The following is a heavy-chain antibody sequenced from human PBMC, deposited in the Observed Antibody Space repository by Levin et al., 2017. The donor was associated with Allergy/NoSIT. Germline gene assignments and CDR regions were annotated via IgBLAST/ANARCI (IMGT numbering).Heavy chain of an antibody. CDR2: IYPGDSDT. CDR1: GYSFTSYW. Sequence: GESLKISCKGSGYSFTSYWIGWVRQMPGKGLEWMGIIYPGDSDTRYSPSFQGQVTISADKSISTAYLQWSSLKASDTAMYYCARQVGYCSSTSCYGEFDYWGQGTLVTVSS. V-gene: IGHV5-51*01. CDR3: ARQVGYCSSTSCYGEFDY. J-gene: IGHJ4*02. D-gene: IGHD2-2*01.